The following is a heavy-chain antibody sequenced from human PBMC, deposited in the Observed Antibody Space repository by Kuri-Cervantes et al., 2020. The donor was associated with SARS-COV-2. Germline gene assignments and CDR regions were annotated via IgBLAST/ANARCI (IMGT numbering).Heavy chain of an antibody. Sequence: GGSLRLSCAASGFTFSSYAMHWVRQAPGKGLEYVSAISSNGGSTYYADSVKGRFTISRDNSKNTLYLQMGSLRAEDTAVYYCARGLNSGYDWSLSAFDIWGQGTMVTVSS. CDR1: GFTFSSYA. CDR3: ARGLNSGYDWSLSAFDI. D-gene: IGHD5-12*01. V-gene: IGHV3-64*02. J-gene: IGHJ3*02. CDR2: ISSNGGST.